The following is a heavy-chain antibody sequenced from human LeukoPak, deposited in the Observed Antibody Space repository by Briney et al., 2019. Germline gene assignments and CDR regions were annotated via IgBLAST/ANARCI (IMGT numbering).Heavy chain of an antibody. CDR3: AKARDYDYVWGSYLGGYFDY. CDR1: GFTFSSYA. D-gene: IGHD3-16*01. Sequence: PGGSLRLSCAASGFTFSSYAMSWVRQAPGKGLEWVSAISGSGGSTYYADSVKGRFTISRDNSKNTLYLQMNSLRAEDTAVYYCAKARDYDYVWGSYLGGYFDYWGQGTLVTVSS. J-gene: IGHJ4*02. V-gene: IGHV3-23*01. CDR2: ISGSGGST.